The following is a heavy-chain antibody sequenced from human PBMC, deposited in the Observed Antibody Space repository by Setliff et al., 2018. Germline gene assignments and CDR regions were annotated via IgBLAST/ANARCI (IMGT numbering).Heavy chain of an antibody. Sequence: TLSLTCTVSGDSISSYYWSWIRQSPGKGLEWIGEINDSGTTNYSPSLKSRVTISLDASTNQFSLKLRSVSAADTAVYYCRYWSGYYNNDYWGQGTLVTVSS. CDR3: RYWSGYYNNDY. V-gene: IGHV4-34*01. J-gene: IGHJ4*02. D-gene: IGHD3-3*01. CDR2: INDSGTT. CDR1: GDSISSYY.